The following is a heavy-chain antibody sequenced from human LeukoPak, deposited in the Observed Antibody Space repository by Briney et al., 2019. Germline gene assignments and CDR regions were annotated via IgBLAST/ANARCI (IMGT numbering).Heavy chain of an antibody. J-gene: IGHJ4*02. D-gene: IGHD3-10*01. CDR1: GGSIRSYY. CDR2: IYYSGST. Sequence: PSETLSLTCTVSGGSIRSYYWSWIRQPPGKGLKWIGYIYYSGSTNYNPSLKSRVTISVDTSKNQFSLKLSSVTAADTAVYYCARYYGSGSGYFDYWGQGTLVTVSS. CDR3: ARYYGSGSGYFDY. V-gene: IGHV4-59*08.